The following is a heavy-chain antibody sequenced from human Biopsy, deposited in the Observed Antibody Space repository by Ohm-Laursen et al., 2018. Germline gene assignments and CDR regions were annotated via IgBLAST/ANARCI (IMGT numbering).Heavy chain of an antibody. CDR1: GESFNGYY. V-gene: IGHV4-34*01. CDR2: INHSGRT. CDR3: VRGVDYYDPYHYYALDV. J-gene: IGHJ6*02. D-gene: IGHD3-22*01. Sequence: SETLSLTCVVYGESFNGYYWSWIRQTPGKGLEWIGEINHSGRTNYNPSLKSRVTISVDTSKNQFSLKVRSVPAADTAVYYCVRGVDYYDPYHYYALDVWGQGTTVTVSS.